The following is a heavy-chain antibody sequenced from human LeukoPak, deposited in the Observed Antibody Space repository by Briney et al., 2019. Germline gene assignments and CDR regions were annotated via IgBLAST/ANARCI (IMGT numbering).Heavy chain of an antibody. CDR3: ARVLGRYYYYMDV. CDR2: INPNSGGT. Sequence: ASVKVSCKASGYTFTSYYMRWVRQAPGQGLEWMGWINPNSGGTNYAQKFQGRVTMTRDTSISTAYMELSRLRSDDTAVYYCARVLGRYYYYMDVWGKGTTVTISS. V-gene: IGHV1-2*02. CDR1: GYTFTSYY. D-gene: IGHD3-16*01. J-gene: IGHJ6*03.